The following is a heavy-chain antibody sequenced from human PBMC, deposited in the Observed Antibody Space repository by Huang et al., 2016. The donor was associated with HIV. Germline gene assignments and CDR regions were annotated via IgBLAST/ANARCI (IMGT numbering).Heavy chain of an antibody. J-gene: IGHJ4*02. CDR1: GGSISSYY. CDR2: IYTSGST. Sequence: QVQLQESGPGLVKPSETLSLTCTVSGGSISSYYWRWIRQPAGKGLEGIGRIYTSGSTNDNPSLKSRVTMSVDTSKNQFSLKLSSVTAADTAVYYCASRGTDFDYWGQGTLVTVSS. V-gene: IGHV4-4*07. CDR3: ASRGTDFDY. D-gene: IGHD1-1*01.